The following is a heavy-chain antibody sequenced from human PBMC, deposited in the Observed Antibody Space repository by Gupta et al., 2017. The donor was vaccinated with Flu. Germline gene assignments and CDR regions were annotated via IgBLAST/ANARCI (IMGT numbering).Heavy chain of an antibody. CDR2: ISSSSSYI. V-gene: IGHV3-21*01. D-gene: IGHD1-7*01. Sequence: SMNWVRQAPGKGLEWVSSISSSSSYIYYADSVKGRFTISRDNAKNSLYLQMNSLRAEDTAVYYCAKKRITGTSSPWFDPWSQGTLVTVSS. J-gene: IGHJ5*02. CDR3: AKKRITGTSSPWFDP. CDR1: S.